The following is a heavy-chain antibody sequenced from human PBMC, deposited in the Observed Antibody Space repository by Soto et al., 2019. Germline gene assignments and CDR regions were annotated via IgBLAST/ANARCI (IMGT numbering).Heavy chain of an antibody. Sequence: QVQLVQSGAEVKKPGASVKVSCKASAYTFTSYAMHWVRQAPGQRLEWMGWINGGNGNTKYSQKFQGRVTSTRDTYAITAYMELSSLRSEGTAVYYCARGGYIVVVPAATDGKDVWGQLTTFTDSS. CDR2: INGGNGNT. V-gene: IGHV1-3*01. CDR1: AYTFTSYA. J-gene: IGHJ6*02. D-gene: IGHD2-2*01. CDR3: ARGGYIVVVPAATDGKDV.